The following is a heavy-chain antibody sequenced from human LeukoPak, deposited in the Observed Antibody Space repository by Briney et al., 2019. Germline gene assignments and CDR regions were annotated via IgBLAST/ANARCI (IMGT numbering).Heavy chain of an antibody. V-gene: IGHV4-34*01. J-gene: IGHJ6*03. CDR3: AREAPGIAAAGRYYYYYYMDV. CDR1: GGSFSGYY. D-gene: IGHD6-13*01. CDR2: INHSGST. Sequence: SETLSLTCAVYGGSFSGYYWSWIRQPPGKGLEWIGEINHSGSTNYNPSLKSRVTISVDTSKNQFSLKLSSVTAADTAVYYCAREAPGIAAAGRYYYYYYMDVWGKGTTVTVSS.